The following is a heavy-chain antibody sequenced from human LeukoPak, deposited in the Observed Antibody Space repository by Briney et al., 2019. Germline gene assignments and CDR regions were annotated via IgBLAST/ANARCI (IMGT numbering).Heavy chain of an antibody. V-gene: IGHV1-24*01. CDR2: FDPEDGET. J-gene: IGHJ4*02. CDR1: GYTLTELS. D-gene: IGHD3-22*01. Sequence: ASVKVSCKVSGYTLTELSMHWVRQAPGKGPEWMGGFDPEDGETIYAQKFQGRVTMTEDTSTDTAYMELSSLRSEDTAVYYCATVPYYDSSGYYTSWGQGTLVTVSS. CDR3: ATVPYYDSSGYYTS.